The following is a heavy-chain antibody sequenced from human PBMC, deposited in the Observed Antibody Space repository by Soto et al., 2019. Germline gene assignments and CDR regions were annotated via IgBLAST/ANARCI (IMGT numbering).Heavy chain of an antibody. CDR1: GFTFTSYG. Sequence: QVQLVQSGAEVKTPGASVKVSCKASGFTFTSYGISWVRQAPGQGLEWMGWISASNGNTKFAQKLQGRVAMTTDTSTTTAYMDLRSLRSDDTAVYYCARARFGELLGDYWGQGTLVTVSS. CDR2: ISASNGNT. J-gene: IGHJ4*02. CDR3: ARARFGELLGDY. V-gene: IGHV1-18*01. D-gene: IGHD1-26*01.